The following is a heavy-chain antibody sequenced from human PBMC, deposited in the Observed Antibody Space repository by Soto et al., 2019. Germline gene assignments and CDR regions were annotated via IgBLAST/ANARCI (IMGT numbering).Heavy chain of an antibody. Sequence: GPSVKVSCKASGGTFSSYAISWVRQAPGQGLEWMGGIIPIFGTANYAQKFQGRVTITADESTSTAYMELSSLRSEDTAVYYCASGDYDFWSGPGGGMDVWGQGTTVTVSS. J-gene: IGHJ6*02. CDR1: GGTFSSYA. D-gene: IGHD3-3*01. V-gene: IGHV1-69*13. CDR2: IIPIFGTA. CDR3: ASGDYDFWSGPGGGMDV.